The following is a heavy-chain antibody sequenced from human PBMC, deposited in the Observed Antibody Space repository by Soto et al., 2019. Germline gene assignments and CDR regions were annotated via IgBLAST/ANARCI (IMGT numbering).Heavy chain of an antibody. CDR1: GGSIRSGGYS. D-gene: IGHD3-9*01. V-gene: IGHV4-30-2*01. Sequence: SETLSLTCGVSGGSIRSGGYSWSWIRQPPGKGLEWIGYIYHSGRTYYNPSLKSRVTISVERSKNQFSLNLISVTAADTAVYHCARGFDSYFYGLDVWGQGTTVTVS. CDR3: ARGFDSYFYGLDV. J-gene: IGHJ6*02. CDR2: IYHSGRT.